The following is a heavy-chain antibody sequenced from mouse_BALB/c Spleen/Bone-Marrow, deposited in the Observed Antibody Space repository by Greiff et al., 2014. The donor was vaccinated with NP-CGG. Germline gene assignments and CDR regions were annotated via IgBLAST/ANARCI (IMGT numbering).Heavy chain of an antibody. CDR2: IWAGGST. D-gene: IGHD1-1*01. Sequence: VKLVESGPGLVAPSQSLSITCTVSGFSLTSYGAHWVRQPPGKVLEWLGVIWAGGSTNYNSALMSRLSISKDNSKSQVFLKMDSLQTDDTAMYYCARGSYYEGAMDYWGQGTSVTVSS. V-gene: IGHV2-9*02. CDR1: GFSLTSYG. J-gene: IGHJ4*01. CDR3: ARGSYYEGAMDY.